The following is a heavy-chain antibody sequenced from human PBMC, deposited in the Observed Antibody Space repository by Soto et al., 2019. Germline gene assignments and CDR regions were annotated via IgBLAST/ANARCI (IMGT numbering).Heavy chain of an antibody. CDR3: AKEYSNGREVLRAIDP. CDR2: ISAGGDST. Sequence: GGSLRLSCAASGFTFSSYAMSWVRQAPGKGLEWVSIISAGGDSTFSADSVKGRFTISRDNSKNTLYLQVNSLRAEDTAVYFFAKEYSNGREVLRAIDPWGQGTLVTVSS. CDR1: GFTFSSYA. J-gene: IGHJ5*02. V-gene: IGHV3-23*01. D-gene: IGHD2-21*01.